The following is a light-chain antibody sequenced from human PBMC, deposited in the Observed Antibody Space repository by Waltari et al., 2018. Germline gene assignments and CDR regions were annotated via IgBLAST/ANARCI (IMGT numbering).Light chain of an antibody. CDR3: TSYTTSTTLVV. V-gene: IGLV2-14*03. CDR1: TSDVGGYNY. J-gene: IGLJ2*01. Sequence: QSALTQPASVSGSPGQSITISCTGTTSDVGGYNYVSWYQQHPGKAPELIISDVTSRPSGVSNRFSGSKSGNTASLTISGLQAGDEADYYCTSYTTSTTLVVCGGGTKLTVL. CDR2: DVT.